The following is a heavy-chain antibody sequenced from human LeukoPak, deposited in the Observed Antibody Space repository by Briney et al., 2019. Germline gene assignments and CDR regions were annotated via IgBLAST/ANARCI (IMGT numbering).Heavy chain of an antibody. CDR2: ISAYNGNT. J-gene: IGHJ5*01. CDR3: ARGDFSDIVVVPASRQVNWFDP. CDR1: EYTFTSYY. V-gene: IGHV1-18*04. D-gene: IGHD2-2*01. Sequence: ASVKVSCKASEYTFTSYYMHWVRQAPGQGLEWMGWISAYNGNTNYAQKLQGRVTMTTDTSTSTAYIELRSLRSDDTAVYYCARGDFSDIVVVPASRQVNWFDPWGQGTMVTVSS.